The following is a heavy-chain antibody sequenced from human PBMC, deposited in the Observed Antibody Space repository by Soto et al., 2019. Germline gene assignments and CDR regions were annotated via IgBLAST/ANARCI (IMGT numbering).Heavy chain of an antibody. J-gene: IGHJ4*02. V-gene: IGHV1-69*01. D-gene: IGHD3-3*01. Sequence: QVQLVQSGAEVKKPGSSVKVSCKASGGTFSSYAISWVRQAPGQGLEWMGGIIPIFGTANYAQKFQGRVTMTADESTSTAYMELSSLRSADTAVYYCARGETAYYDFWSGYAGFDYWGQGTLVTVSS. CDR3: ARGETAYYDFWSGYAGFDY. CDR2: IIPIFGTA. CDR1: GGTFSSYA.